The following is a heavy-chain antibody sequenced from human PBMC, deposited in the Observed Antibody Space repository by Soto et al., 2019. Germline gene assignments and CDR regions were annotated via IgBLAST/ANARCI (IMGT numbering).Heavy chain of an antibody. D-gene: IGHD3-10*01. CDR3: ARDGYDGSGSPYPAY. V-gene: IGHV4-59*01. CDR2: IYYLGST. J-gene: IGHJ4*02. Sequence: SETLALTCTVSRGSMSEYFWSWIRQSPGKGLEWIGYIYYLGSTDYNPSLKSRVTISVDTSKRQFSLRLTSVAAADTAVYYCARDGYDGSGSPYPAYWGPGTQVTVSS. CDR1: RGSMSEYF.